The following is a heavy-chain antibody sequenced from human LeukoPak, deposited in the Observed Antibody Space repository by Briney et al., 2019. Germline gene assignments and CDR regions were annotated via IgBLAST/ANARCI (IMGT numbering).Heavy chain of an antibody. CDR2: ISSSSSTI. Sequence: GGSLRLSCAASGFTFSSYSMNWVRQAPGKGLEWVSYISSSSSTIYYADSVKGRFTISRDNAKNPLYLQMNSLRDEDTAVYYCARGSSVNDAFHIWGQGTMVTVSS. CDR1: GFTFSSYS. V-gene: IGHV3-48*02. J-gene: IGHJ3*02. CDR3: ARGSSVNDAFHI.